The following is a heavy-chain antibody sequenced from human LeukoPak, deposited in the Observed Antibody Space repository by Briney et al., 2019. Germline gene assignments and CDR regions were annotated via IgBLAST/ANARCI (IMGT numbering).Heavy chain of an antibody. D-gene: IGHD3-10*01. CDR1: GVTFSSYE. Sequence: QPGGSLRLSCAASGVTFSSYEMNWVRQAPGKGLEWVSYISSGGNTIFYADSVKGRFTISRDNAKNSLYLQMNSLRAEDTAVYYCARAPGKDYYGSGRPGFFGYWGQGTLVTVSS. CDR2: ISSGGNTI. V-gene: IGHV3-48*03. J-gene: IGHJ4*02. CDR3: ARAPGKDYYGSGRPGFFGY.